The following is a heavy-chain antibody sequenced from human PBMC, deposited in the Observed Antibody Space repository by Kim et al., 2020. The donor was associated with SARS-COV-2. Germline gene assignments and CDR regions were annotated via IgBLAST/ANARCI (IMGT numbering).Heavy chain of an antibody. D-gene: IGHD2-15*01. V-gene: IGHV3-11*01. J-gene: IGHJ6*02. Sequence: GRFTISSDNAKNSLYLQMNSLRAEDTAVYYCARDLFCSGGSCYPDYGMDVWGQGTTVTVSS. CDR3: ARDLFCSGGSCYPDYGMDV.